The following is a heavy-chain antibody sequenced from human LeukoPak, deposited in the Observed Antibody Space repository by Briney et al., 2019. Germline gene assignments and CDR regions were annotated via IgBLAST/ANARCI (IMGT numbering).Heavy chain of an antibody. V-gene: IGHV1-2*02. CDR2: INPKTGGT. Sequence: ASVKVSCKTSGYTFSDFYIHWVRQAPGQGLEWMGWINPKTGGTTYSQKFKGRVTMTRDTSLNTAHMEVTGLTFGDTAVYYCAREWGPNYVQGWFDPWGQGTLVSVSS. CDR1: GYTFSDFY. J-gene: IGHJ5*02. CDR3: AREWGPNYVQGWFDP. D-gene: IGHD3-10*02.